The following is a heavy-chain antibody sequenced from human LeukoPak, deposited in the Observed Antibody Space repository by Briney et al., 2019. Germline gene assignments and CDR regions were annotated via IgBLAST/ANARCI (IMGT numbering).Heavy chain of an antibody. J-gene: IGHJ4*02. D-gene: IGHD6-19*01. Sequence: PSETLSLTCAVYGGSFSGYYWSWIRQPPGKGLEWIGEINHSGSTNYNPSLKSRVTISVDTSKNQFSLKLSSVTAADTAVYYCARGKGALGIAVAGNQIADFDYWGQGTLVTVSS. CDR1: GGSFSGYY. CDR3: ARGKGALGIAVAGNQIADFDY. V-gene: IGHV4-34*01. CDR2: INHSGST.